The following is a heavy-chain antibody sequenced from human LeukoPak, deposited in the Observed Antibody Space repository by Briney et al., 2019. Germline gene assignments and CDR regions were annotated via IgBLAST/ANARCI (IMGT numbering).Heavy chain of an antibody. CDR2: IYTSGST. CDR3: ARGYCSGGSCPGLDYYYYMDV. CDR1: GGSISSGSYY. V-gene: IGHV4-61*02. J-gene: IGHJ6*03. D-gene: IGHD2-15*01. Sequence: SETLSLTCTVSGGSISSGSYYWSWLRQPAGKGLEWIGRIYTSGSTNYNPSLKSRVTISVDTSKNQFSLKLSSVTAADTAVYYCARGYCSGGSCPGLDYYYYMDVWGKGTTVTVSS.